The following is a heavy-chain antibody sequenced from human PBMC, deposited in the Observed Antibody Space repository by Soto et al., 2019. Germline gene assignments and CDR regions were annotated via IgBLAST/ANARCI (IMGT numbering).Heavy chain of an antibody. D-gene: IGHD3-3*01. J-gene: IGHJ6*02. V-gene: IGHV3-53*01. CDR1: GFTVSSNY. CDR2: IYSGGTT. Sequence: GGSLRLSCAASGFTVSSNYMSWVRQAPGKGLEWVSVIYSGGTTYYADSVKGRFTISRDNAKNSLYVQMNSLRAEDTAVYYCARRALVADYDFWSGTYYYYGMDVWGQGTTVTVSS. CDR3: ARRALVADYDFWSGTYYYYGMDV.